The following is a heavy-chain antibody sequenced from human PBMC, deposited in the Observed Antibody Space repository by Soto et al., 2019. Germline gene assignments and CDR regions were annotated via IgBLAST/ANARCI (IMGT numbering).Heavy chain of an antibody. D-gene: IGHD2-21*02. CDR2: INDGNGNT. Sequence: QVQLVQSGAEEKKPGASVKVSCKASGYTFTSYAMHSVRQAPGQRLEWMGWINDGNGNTKYSQKFQRRVTITRDTAASTAYMELSSLRSEDTAVYYCARSIVVGTALDYWGQRTLVTVAS. CDR3: ARSIVVGTALDY. CDR1: GYTFTSYA. V-gene: IGHV1-3*05. J-gene: IGHJ4*02.